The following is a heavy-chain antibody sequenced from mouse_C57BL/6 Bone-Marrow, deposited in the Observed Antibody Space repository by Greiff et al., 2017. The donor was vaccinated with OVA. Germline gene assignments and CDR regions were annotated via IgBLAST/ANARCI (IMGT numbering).Heavy chain of an antibody. CDR3: AFYYGSSYRYLDV. Sequence: VQLQQSGPELVKPGASVKISCKASGYSFTDYNMNWVKQSNGKSLEWIGVINPNYGTTSYNQKFKGKATLTVDQSSSTAYMQPISLTSEDSAVYYCAFYYGSSYRYLDVWGTGTTVTVSS. CDR2: INPNYGTT. CDR1: GYSFTDYN. J-gene: IGHJ1*03. D-gene: IGHD1-1*01. V-gene: IGHV1-39*01.